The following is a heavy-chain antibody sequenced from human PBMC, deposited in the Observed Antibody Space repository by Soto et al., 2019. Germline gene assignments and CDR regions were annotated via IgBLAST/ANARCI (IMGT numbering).Heavy chain of an antibody. Sequence: LRLSCAASRFTFSTYAMSWVRQAPGKGLEWVSGISGGGGDTSYADSVRGRFTCSRDNSKNTLYLQMNSLRAEDTALYYCAKSLFGGPDIWGQGTMVTVSS. CDR3: AKSLFGGPDI. CDR2: ISGGGGDT. CDR1: RFTFSTYA. J-gene: IGHJ3*02. D-gene: IGHD2-15*01. V-gene: IGHV3-23*01.